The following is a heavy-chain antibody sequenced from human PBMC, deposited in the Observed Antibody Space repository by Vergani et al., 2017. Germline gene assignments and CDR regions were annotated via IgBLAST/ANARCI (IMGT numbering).Heavy chain of an antibody. CDR2: IYTSGST. J-gene: IGHJ6*04. D-gene: IGHD2-15*01. CDR3: ARDCIYPTPTDVDV. CDR1: GGSISSGSYY. Sequence: QVQLQESGPGLVKPSQTLSLTCTVSGGSISSGSYYWSWIRQPAGKGLEWIGRIYTSGSTNYNPSLQSRVTMSVDTSKNQFSLKLSSVTAADTAVYYCARDCIYPTPTDVDVWGKGTTVTVSS. V-gene: IGHV4-61*02.